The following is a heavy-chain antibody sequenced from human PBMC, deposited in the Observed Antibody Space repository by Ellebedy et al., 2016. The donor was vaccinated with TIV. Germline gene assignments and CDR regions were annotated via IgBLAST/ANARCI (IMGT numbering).Heavy chain of an antibody. D-gene: IGHD5-12*01. CDR3: ARRPSYEDDAFDI. CDR2: INPNSGGT. Sequence: AASVKVSCKASGYTFTGYYMHWVRQAPGQGLEWMGWINPNSGGTNYAQKFQGWVTMTRDTSISTAYMELSRLRSDDTAVYYCARRPSYEDDAFDIWGQGTMVTVSS. V-gene: IGHV1-2*04. J-gene: IGHJ3*02. CDR1: GYTFTGYY.